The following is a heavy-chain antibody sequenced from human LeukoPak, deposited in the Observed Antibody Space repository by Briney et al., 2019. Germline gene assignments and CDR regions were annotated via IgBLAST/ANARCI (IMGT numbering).Heavy chain of an antibody. CDR3: ARVYYDFWSGYYTYFDY. J-gene: IGHJ4*02. V-gene: IGHV1-2*02. D-gene: IGHD3-3*01. CDR1: GYTFTGYY. CDR2: INPNSGGT. Sequence: ASVKVSCKASGYTFTGYYMHWVRQAPGQGLEWMGWINPNSGGTNYAQKLQGRVTMTTDTSTSTAYMELRSLRSDDTAVYYCARVYYDFWSGYYTYFDYWGQGTLVTVSS.